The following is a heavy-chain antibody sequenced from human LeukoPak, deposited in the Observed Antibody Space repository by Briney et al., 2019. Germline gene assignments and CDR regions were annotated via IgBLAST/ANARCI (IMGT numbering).Heavy chain of an antibody. CDR2: INPNSGGT. D-gene: IGHD1-26*01. CDR3: ARDRRIVGGYYFDY. Sequence: ASVKVSCKASGYTFTGYYVHWVRQAPGQGLGWMGWINPNSGGTNYAQKFQGRVTMTRDTSTSTAYMELSRLRSDDTAVYYCARDRRIVGGYYFDYWGQGTLVTVSS. CDR1: GYTFTGYY. J-gene: IGHJ4*02. V-gene: IGHV1-2*02.